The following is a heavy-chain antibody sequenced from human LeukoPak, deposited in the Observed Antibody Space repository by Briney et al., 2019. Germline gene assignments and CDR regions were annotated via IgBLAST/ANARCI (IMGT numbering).Heavy chain of an antibody. CDR2: IKQDRSEK. CDR1: GFTFSNYW. CDR3: ARDPGDGYPYYFDY. V-gene: IGHV3-7*01. Sequence: GGSLRLSCAASGFTFSNYWMSWVRQAPGKGLEWVANIKQDRSEKYYVDSVKGRFTISRDNAKNSLYLQMNSLRAEDTAVYYCARDPGDGYPYYFDYWGQGTLVTVSS. J-gene: IGHJ4*02. D-gene: IGHD5-24*01.